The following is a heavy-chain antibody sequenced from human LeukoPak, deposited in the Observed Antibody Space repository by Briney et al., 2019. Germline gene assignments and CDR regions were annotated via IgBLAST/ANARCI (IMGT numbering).Heavy chain of an antibody. CDR3: ARDYHRDNWFDP. J-gene: IGHJ5*02. CDR1: GGSISSYY. V-gene: IGHV4-59*01. CDR2: IYYSGST. Sequence: SETLSLTCTVSGGSISSYYWSWIRQPPGKGLEWIGYIYYSGSTNYNPSLKSRVTISVDTSKNQSSLKLSSVTAADTAVYYCARDYHRDNWFDPWGQGTLVTVSS.